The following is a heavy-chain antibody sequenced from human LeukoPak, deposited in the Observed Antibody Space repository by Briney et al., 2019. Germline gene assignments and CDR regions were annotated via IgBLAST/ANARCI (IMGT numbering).Heavy chain of an antibody. V-gene: IGHV3-23*01. CDR1: GFIFSSYA. CDR2: GGSGGST. CDR3: ARDPTTETKGLDM. Sequence: PGGSLRLSCAASGFIFSSYAMSWVRQAPGKGLEWVSYGGSGGSTYYADSVKGRFTVSRDNSKSTLYLQMNSLTAEDTAVYYCARDPTTETKGLDMWGQGTLVTVFS. D-gene: IGHD4-17*01. J-gene: IGHJ3*02.